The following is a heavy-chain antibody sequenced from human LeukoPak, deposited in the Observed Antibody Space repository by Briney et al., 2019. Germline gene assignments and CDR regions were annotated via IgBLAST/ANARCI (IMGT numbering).Heavy chain of an antibody. CDR2: IIPILGIA. Sequence: SVKVSCKASGGTFSSYTISWVRQPHGQGLEWMGRIIPILGIANYAQKFQGRVTITADKSTSTAYMELSSLRSEDTAVYYCAREGGRKAVAGTRSPYHWGQGTLVTVSS. CDR3: AREGGRKAVAGTRSPYH. CDR1: GGTFSSYT. D-gene: IGHD6-19*01. V-gene: IGHV1-69*04. J-gene: IGHJ4*02.